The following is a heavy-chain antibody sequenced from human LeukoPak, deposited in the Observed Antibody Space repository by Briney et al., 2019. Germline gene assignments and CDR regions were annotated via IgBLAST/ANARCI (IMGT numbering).Heavy chain of an antibody. CDR2: ITSKTDGGTT. V-gene: IGHV3-15*01. J-gene: IGHJ4*02. CDR1: EFTFSNAW. Sequence: GGSLRLSCAASEFTFSNAWMSWVRQTPVKGLEWVGRITSKTDGGTTDHAAPVKGRFTISRDDSKNTLYLQMNSLKTEDTAVYYCTTDTSSGWYYWGQGTLVTVSS. D-gene: IGHD6-19*01. CDR3: TTDTSSGWYY.